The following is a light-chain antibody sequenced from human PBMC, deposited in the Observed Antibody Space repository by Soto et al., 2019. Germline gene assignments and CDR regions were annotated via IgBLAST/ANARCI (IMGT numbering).Light chain of an antibody. J-gene: IGLJ1*01. Sequence: QSVLTQPASVSGSPGQSITISCTGTSSDVGGYNYVSWYQQHPGKAPKLMIYDVSNRPSGVSNRFSGSKSGNTASLTISGLQAEDEADYYCSSYTSSSINYVFGTGTKVTAL. CDR2: DVS. V-gene: IGLV2-14*01. CDR1: SSDVGGYNY. CDR3: SSYTSSSINYV.